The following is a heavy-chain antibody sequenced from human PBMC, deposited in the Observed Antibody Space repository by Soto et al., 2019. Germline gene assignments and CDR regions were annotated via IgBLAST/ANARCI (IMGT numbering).Heavy chain of an antibody. CDR2: IYHSGST. Sequence: QVQLQESGPGLVKPSGTLSLTCAVSSGSISSSNWWSWVRQPPGKGLEWIGEIYHSGSTNYNPSLKSRVTISADKSKNQFSLKLSSVTAADTAVYYCASRGGSSGYDYYYYYYMDVWGKGTTVTVSS. J-gene: IGHJ6*03. CDR3: ASRGGSSGYDYYYYYYMDV. D-gene: IGHD3-3*01. CDR1: SGSISSSNW. V-gene: IGHV4-4*02.